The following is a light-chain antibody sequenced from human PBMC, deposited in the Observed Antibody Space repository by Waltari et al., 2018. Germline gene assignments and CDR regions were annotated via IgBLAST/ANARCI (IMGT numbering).Light chain of an antibody. CDR2: RAS. J-gene: IGKJ1*01. Sequence: EIVLTQSPGTASLSPGERVTLSCRASQTVGSRSLAWYQQKPGQAPRLVIYRASRRATGIPDRFSGSGSGTDFSLTISRLEPEDFAVYYCQQHGTLPATFGQGNKVEIK. CDR1: QTVGSRS. CDR3: QQHGTLPAT. V-gene: IGKV3-20*01.